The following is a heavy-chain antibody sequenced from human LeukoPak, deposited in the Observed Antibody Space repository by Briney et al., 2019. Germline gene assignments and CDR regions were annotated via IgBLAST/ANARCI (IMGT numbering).Heavy chain of an antibody. CDR2: INHSGST. CDR1: GGSFSGYY. D-gene: IGHD6-13*01. CDR3: ASSSWYLRAFDI. V-gene: IGHV4-34*01. Sequence: PSETLSLTCAVYGGSFSGYYWSWIRQPPGKGLEWIGEINHSGSTNYNPSLKIRVTISVDTSKNQFSLKLSSVTAADTAVYYCASSSWYLRAFDIWGQGTMVTVSS. J-gene: IGHJ3*02.